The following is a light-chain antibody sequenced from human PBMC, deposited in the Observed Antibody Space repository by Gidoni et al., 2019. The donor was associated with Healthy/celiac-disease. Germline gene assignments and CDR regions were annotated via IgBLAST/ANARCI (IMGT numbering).Light chain of an antibody. Sequence: AIRMTQSPSSLSASTGDRVTITCRASQGISSYLAWYQQKPGKAPKLLIYAASTLQSGVPSRFSGSGSGTDFTLTISCLQSEDFATYYCQQYDSYGTFXQXTKVXIK. CDR3: QQYDSYGT. V-gene: IGKV1-8*01. J-gene: IGKJ1*01. CDR1: QGISSY. CDR2: AAS.